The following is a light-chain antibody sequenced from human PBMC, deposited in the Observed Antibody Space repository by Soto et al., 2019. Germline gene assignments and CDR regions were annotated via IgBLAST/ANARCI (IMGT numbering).Light chain of an antibody. CDR2: LGS. CDR1: QSLLHSNGYNY. CDR3: MQSLQTPRT. J-gene: IGKJ2*01. Sequence: DIVMTQSPLSLPVTPGEPASISCRSSQSLLHSNGYNYLDWYLQKPGQSPQLLIYLGSNRASGVPDRFSGSGSGTDFSLIISRVEAEDVGVYYCMQSLQTPRTFGQGTKLQNK. V-gene: IGKV2-28*01.